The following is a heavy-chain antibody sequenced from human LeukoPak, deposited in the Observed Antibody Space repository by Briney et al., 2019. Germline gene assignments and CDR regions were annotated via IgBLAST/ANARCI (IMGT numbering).Heavy chain of an antibody. CDR2: ISPSTGGT. V-gene: IGHV1-2*02. J-gene: IGHJ4*02. CDR1: GYTFSGHY. D-gene: IGHD2-21*02. CDR3: ASPQYGDFYFDY. Sequence: ASVKVSCKASGYTFSGHYIHWVRQAPGQGLEWMGWISPSTGGTNYAQKFQGRVIMTRDMSTATAYMELRRLSSDDTAVYFCASPQYGDFYFDYWGQGTLVTVAS.